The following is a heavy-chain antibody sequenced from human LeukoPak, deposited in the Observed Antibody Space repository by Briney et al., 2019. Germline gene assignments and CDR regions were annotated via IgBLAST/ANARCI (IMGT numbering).Heavy chain of an antibody. Sequence: SETLSLTCTVSGGSISSYYWSWIRQPAGKGPEWIGRIYTSGSTNYNPSLKSRVTMSVDTSKNQFSLKLCSVTAADTAVYYCAREHFKVPTYYDFWSGYQSVRFDPWGQGTLVTVSS. CDR1: GGSISSYY. CDR3: AREHFKVPTYYDFWSGYQSVRFDP. CDR2: IYTSGST. V-gene: IGHV4-4*07. D-gene: IGHD3-3*01. J-gene: IGHJ5*02.